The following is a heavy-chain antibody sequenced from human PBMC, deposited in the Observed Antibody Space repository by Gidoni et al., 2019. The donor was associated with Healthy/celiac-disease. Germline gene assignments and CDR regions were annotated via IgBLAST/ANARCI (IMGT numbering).Heavy chain of an antibody. CDR2: IYYSGST. V-gene: IGHV4-59*01. CDR3: ARSLDIVATIPFDY. Sequence: QVQLQESGPGLVKPSETLSLTCTGSGCSISSYYWSWIRQPPGKGLEWIGYIYYSGSTNYNPSLKSRVTISVDTSKNQFSLKLSSVTAADTAVYYCARSLDIVATIPFDYWGQGTLVTVSS. J-gene: IGHJ4*02. CDR1: GCSISSYY. D-gene: IGHD5-12*01.